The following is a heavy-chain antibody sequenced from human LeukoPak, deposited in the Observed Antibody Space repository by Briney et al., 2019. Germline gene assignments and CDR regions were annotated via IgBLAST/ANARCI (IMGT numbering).Heavy chain of an antibody. CDR1: GFTFGDYA. D-gene: IGHD5/OR15-5a*01. J-gene: IGHJ4*02. Sequence: PGGSLRLSCTSSGFTFGDYAVTWVRQAPGQGLEWVSVIYFGGTTYYADSVKGRFTISRDNSKNTVYLQMNSLRVEDTAVYYCARGDGVYVYWGQGTLVTVSS. V-gene: IGHV3-53*01. CDR3: ARGDGVYVY. CDR2: IYFGGTT.